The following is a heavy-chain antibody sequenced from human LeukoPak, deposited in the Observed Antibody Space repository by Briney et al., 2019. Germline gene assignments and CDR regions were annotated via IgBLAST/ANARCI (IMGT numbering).Heavy chain of an antibody. CDR3: ARDRSGSYYYDSSGYNDY. Sequence: PGGPLRLSCAASGFTFSSYEMNWVRQAPGKGLEWVSYVSSNGGTIYYADSVRGRFTMSRDNAKNSLYLQMNSLRAEDTAVYYCARDRSGSYYYDSSGYNDYWGQGTLVTVSS. D-gene: IGHD3-22*01. V-gene: IGHV3-48*03. CDR1: GFTFSSYE. CDR2: VSSNGGTI. J-gene: IGHJ4*02.